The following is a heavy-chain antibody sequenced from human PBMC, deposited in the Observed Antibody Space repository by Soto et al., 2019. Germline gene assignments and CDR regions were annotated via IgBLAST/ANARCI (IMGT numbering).Heavy chain of an antibody. CDR3: ARWWMYAPRFGP. Sequence: QLQLQESGSGLVKPSQTLSLTCAVSGGSISSGDYSWSWIRQPPGKGLEWIGYIYHSGRTYYNPSLKSRVTISVDRSKNQFSLKLSSVTAADTAVYYCARWWMYAPRFGPWGQGTLVTVSS. CDR2: IYHSGRT. D-gene: IGHD2-8*01. J-gene: IGHJ5*02. V-gene: IGHV4-30-2*01. CDR1: GGSISSGDYS.